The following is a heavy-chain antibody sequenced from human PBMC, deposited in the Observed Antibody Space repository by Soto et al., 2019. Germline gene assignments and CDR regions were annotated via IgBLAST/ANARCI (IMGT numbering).Heavy chain of an antibody. Sequence: KTGGSLRLSCAASGFTFSSYSMNWVRQAPGKGLEWVSSISSSSSYIYYADSVKGRFTISRDNAKNSLYLQMNSLRAEDTAVYYCARVGSSNLAFDYWGQGTLVTVSS. D-gene: IGHD6-13*01. J-gene: IGHJ4*02. V-gene: IGHV3-21*01. CDR1: GFTFSSYS. CDR3: ARVGSSNLAFDY. CDR2: ISSSSSYI.